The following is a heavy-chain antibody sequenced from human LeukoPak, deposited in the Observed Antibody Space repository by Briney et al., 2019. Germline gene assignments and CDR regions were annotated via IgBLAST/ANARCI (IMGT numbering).Heavy chain of an antibody. Sequence: SETLSLTCTVSGGSISSYYWSWIRQPPGKGLEWIGRIYTSGSTNYNPSLKSRVTMSVDTSKNQFSLKLSPVTAADTAVYYCARSDFDWLVHYYYMDVWGKGTTVTISS. V-gene: IGHV4-4*07. CDR2: IYTSGST. CDR3: ARSDFDWLVHYYYMDV. J-gene: IGHJ6*03. CDR1: GGSISSYY. D-gene: IGHD3-9*01.